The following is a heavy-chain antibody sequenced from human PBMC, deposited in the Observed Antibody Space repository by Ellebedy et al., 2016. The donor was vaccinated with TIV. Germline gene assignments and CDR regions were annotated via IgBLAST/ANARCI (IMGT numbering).Heavy chain of an antibody. CDR3: AKLPVAYNWNYADDD. Sequence: PGGSLRLSCAASGISLRSYAMSWVRQAPGKGLEWVSTIAGTGGTTYYRASVKGRFTVSRDTSRTTLYLQMSSLRAEDTAVYYCAKLPVAYNWNYADDDWGQGTLVTVSS. V-gene: IGHV3-23*01. CDR2: IAGTGGTT. D-gene: IGHD1-7*01. J-gene: IGHJ4*02. CDR1: GISLRSYA.